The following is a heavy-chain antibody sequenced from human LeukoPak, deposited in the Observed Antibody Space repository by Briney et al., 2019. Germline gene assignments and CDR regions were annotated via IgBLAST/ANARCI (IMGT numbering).Heavy chain of an antibody. J-gene: IGHJ5*02. CDR3: AREDYNILTGSGDNWFDP. D-gene: IGHD3-9*01. CDR2: IYDSGST. V-gene: IGHV4-59*01. Sequence: SETLSLSCTVSGCSISSYYWSWIRHSPGKGLEWIGYIYDSGSTNYNPSLKSRVTISVDTSRSQSSLKLSSVTAADTALYYCAREDYNILTGSGDNWFDPWGQGTLVTVSS. CDR1: GCSISSYY.